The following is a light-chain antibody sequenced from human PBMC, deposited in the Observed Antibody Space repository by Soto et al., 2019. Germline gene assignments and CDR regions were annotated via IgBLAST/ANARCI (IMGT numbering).Light chain of an antibody. J-gene: IGLJ1*01. CDR2: EGS. CDR1: SNDIGSYIF. Sequence: QSVLTQPASVSGSPGQSITISCTGTSNDIGSYIFVSWFQQHPGKAPKLMIYEGSKRPSGVSNRFSGSKSGNTASLTISGLQAEDEADYYCCSYAGSSTYVFGTGTKVTVL. V-gene: IGLV2-23*01. CDR3: CSYAGSSTYV.